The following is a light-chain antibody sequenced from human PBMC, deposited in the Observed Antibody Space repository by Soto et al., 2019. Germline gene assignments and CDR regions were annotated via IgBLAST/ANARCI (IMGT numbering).Light chain of an antibody. J-gene: IGLJ7*01. CDR1: SGHSSYA. CDR3: QTWGTGILV. V-gene: IGLV4-69*01. CDR2: LNSDGSH. Sequence: QLVLTQSPSASASLGASVKLTCTLSSGHSSYAIAWLRQQPEKGPRYLMKLNSDGSHTKGDGIPDRFSGSSSGAECYLTISSLQSEDEADYYCQTWGTGILVFGGGTQLTVL.